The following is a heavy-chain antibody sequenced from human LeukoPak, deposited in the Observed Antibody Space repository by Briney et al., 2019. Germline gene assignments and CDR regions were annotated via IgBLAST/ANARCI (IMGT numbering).Heavy chain of an antibody. CDR1: GFNFSSYS. CDR2: ISSSSSFR. J-gene: IGHJ4*02. CDR3: ARESSGYFY. V-gene: IGHV3-21*01. D-gene: IGHD3-22*01. Sequence: GGSLRLSCAASGFNFSSYSMNWVRQAPGKGLERVSSISSSSSFRYYADSVKGRFTISRDNAKNSLYLQMNSLRAEDTAVYYCARESSGYFYWGQGTLVTVSS.